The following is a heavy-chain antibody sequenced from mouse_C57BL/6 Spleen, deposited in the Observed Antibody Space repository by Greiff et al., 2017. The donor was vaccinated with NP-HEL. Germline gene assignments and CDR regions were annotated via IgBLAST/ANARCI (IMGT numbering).Heavy chain of an antibody. Sequence: EVKVVESGGGLVKPGGSLKLSCAASGFTFSDYGMHWVRQAPEKGLEWVAYISSGSSTIYYADTVKGRFTISRDNAKNTLFLQMTSLRSEDTAMYYCARTIDYAIDYWGQGTSVTVSS. CDR1: GFTFSDYG. V-gene: IGHV5-17*01. CDR3: ARTIDYAIDY. D-gene: IGHD2-12*01. J-gene: IGHJ4*01. CDR2: ISSGSSTI.